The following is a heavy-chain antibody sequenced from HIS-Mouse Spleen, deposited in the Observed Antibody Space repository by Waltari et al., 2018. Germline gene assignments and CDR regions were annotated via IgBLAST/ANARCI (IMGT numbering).Heavy chain of an antibody. D-gene: IGHD6-13*01. CDR2: IYYSGST. Sequence: QVQLQESGPGLVKPSETLSLTCPVSGGSISSYYWSWIRQPPGKGLEWIGYIYYSGSTNYNPSLKSRVTISVDTSKNQFSLKLSSVTAADTAVYYCAGTSSSWYYYYYGMDVWGQGTTVTVSS. V-gene: IGHV4-59*01. CDR1: GGSISSYY. CDR3: AGTSSSWYYYYYGMDV. J-gene: IGHJ6*02.